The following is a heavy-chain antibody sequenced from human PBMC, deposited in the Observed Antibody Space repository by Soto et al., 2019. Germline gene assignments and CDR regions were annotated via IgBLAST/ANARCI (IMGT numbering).Heavy chain of an antibody. D-gene: IGHD3-22*01. V-gene: IGHV4-59*07. CDR1: GGAISTSY. J-gene: IGHJ5*02. CDR3: ARLRADSSGYYYDYNWFDP. CDR2: IYYSGST. Sequence: PSSTLYVTCTVLGGAISTSYWSGIPQPPGKGLEWIGYIYYSGSTNYNPSLKSRVTISVDTSKNQSSLKLSSVTAADTAVYYCARLRADSSGYYYDYNWFDPWGQGTLVTVSS.